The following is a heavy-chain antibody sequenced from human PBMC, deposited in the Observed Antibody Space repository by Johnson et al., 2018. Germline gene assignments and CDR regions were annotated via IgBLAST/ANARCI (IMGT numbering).Heavy chain of an antibody. D-gene: IGHD6-25*01. Sequence: QVQLVESGGGVVQPGRSLRLPCAASGFTFSSYAMHWVRQAPGKGLEWVAVISYDGSKKYYADSVKGRLTISRDNSKNTMYLQMNNRRAEDTAVYYCARDSCAYSSGCQKVAFDIWGQGTMVTVSS. V-gene: IGHV3-30-3*01. CDR3: ARDSCAYSSGCQKVAFDI. CDR2: ISYDGSKK. CDR1: GFTFSSYA. J-gene: IGHJ3*02.